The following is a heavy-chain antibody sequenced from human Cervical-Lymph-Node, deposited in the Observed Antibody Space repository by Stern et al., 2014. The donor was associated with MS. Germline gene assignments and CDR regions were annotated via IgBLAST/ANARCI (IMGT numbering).Heavy chain of an antibody. J-gene: IGHJ4*02. CDR2: IYPADSDT. CDR3: AIIRVPSNHYDSSGFLDY. Sequence: EVQLVQSGAEVKEPGEPLKISCKGSGYSFPNYWIGWVRQMPGKGLEWMGVIYPADSDTRYSPSFQGQVTISADKSISTAYLQWSSLKASDTAMYYCAIIRVPSNHYDSSGFLDYWGQGTLVTVSS. V-gene: IGHV5-51*03. D-gene: IGHD3-22*01. CDR1: GYSFPNYW.